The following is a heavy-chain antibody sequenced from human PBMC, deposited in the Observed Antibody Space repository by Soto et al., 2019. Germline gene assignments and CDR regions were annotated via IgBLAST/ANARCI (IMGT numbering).Heavy chain of an antibody. CDR1: GGSINTFY. CDR3: AREGSYSAYNFAHGIQLWSFDF. V-gene: IGHV4-4*07. D-gene: IGHD5-12*01. Sequence: SETLSLTCTASGGSINTFYWSWVRQPAGKGLEWIGRIFSSGSTSFNPSLESRVAMSVDTSKNHFSLNLSSVTAADMAVYYCAREGSYSAYNFAHGIQLWSFDFWGQGALVTVSS. CDR2: IFSSGST. J-gene: IGHJ4*02.